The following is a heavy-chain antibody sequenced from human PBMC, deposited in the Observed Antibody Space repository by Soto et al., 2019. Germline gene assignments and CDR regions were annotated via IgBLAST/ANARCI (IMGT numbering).Heavy chain of an antibody. CDR2: FAPEDREI. D-gene: IGHD3-16*02. V-gene: IGHV1-24*01. CDR3: AATLLPPYEFAFGGVVAGSLDY. J-gene: IGHJ4*02. Sequence: ASVKVSCKISGYTRSRLSVHCVLQSPVKWRDGVGGFAPEDREILFAPRFLGRVSLTEDTSADSAYMELTSLTSEDTAVYFCAATLLPPYEFAFGGVVAGSLDYWGQGSLVTVSS. CDR1: GYTRSRLS.